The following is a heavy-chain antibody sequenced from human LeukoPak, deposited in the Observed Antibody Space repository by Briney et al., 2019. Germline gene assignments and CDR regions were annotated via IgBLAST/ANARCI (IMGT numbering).Heavy chain of an antibody. CDR1: GASIRSSSNS. V-gene: IGHV4-30-4*07. CDR2: IYSSGSA. J-gene: IGHJ5*02. D-gene: IGHD3-10*01. CDR3: AKADLPVRSPYNWFDP. Sequence: SETLSLTCAVSGASIRSSSNSWSWFRQPPGKGLERIGDIYSSGSASYNPSLQSRLLISIDTSKNHFSLELSSVTAADTAVYFCAKADLPVRSPYNWFDPWGQGTLVTVSS.